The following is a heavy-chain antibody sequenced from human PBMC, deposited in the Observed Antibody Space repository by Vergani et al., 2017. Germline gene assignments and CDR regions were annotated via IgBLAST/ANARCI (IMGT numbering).Heavy chain of an antibody. CDR3: ARGIVVVPAENNNHSKNRKPSYNWFDP. D-gene: IGHD2-2*01. Sequence: EAQLVESGGGAVKPGGSLRLSCTASGISFSSYWMHWVRQAPGKGLVWVSRINSDGSSTSYADSVKGRFTISRDNAKNTLYLQMNSLRAEDTAVYYCARGIVVVPAENNNHSKNRKPSYNWFDPWGQGTLVTVSS. V-gene: IGHV3-74*02. CDR2: INSDGSST. CDR1: GISFSSYW. J-gene: IGHJ5*02.